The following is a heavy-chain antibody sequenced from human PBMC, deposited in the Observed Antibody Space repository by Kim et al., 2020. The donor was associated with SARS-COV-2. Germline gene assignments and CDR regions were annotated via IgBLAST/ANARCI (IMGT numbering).Heavy chain of an antibody. CDR1: GFTFSSYA. J-gene: IGHJ6*02. CDR3: ARTGAWGYYYYGMDV. CDR2: ISGSGGST. V-gene: IGHV3-23*01. Sequence: GGSLRLSCAASGFTFSSYAMSWVRQAPGKGLEWVSAISGSGGSTYYADSVKGRFTISRDNSKNTLYLQMNSLRAEDTAVYYCARTGAWGYYYYGMDVWGQGTTVTVSS. D-gene: IGHD7-27*01.